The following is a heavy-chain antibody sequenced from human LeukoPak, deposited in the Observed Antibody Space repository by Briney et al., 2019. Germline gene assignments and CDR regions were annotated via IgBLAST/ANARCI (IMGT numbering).Heavy chain of an antibody. J-gene: IGHJ5*02. D-gene: IGHD2-15*01. CDR3: ARGAYCSGGSCYGNWFDP. CDR1: GGSISNYY. V-gene: IGHV4-59*01. Sequence: KPSETLSLTCTVSGGSISNYYWSWIRQPPGKGLEWIGYIYYSGSTNYNPSLKSRVTISVDTSKNQFSLKLSSVTAADTAMYYCARGAYCSGGSCYGNWFDPWGQGTLVTVSS. CDR2: IYYSGST.